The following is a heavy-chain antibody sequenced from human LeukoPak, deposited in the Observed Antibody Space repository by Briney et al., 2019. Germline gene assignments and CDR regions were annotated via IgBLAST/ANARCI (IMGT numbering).Heavy chain of an antibody. CDR2: IIPIFGTA. J-gene: IGHJ4*02. D-gene: IGHD3-10*01. CDR1: GGTFSSYA. CDR3: ARDLTSGNFDY. Sequence: SVTVSCKASGGTFSSYAISWVRRAPGQGLEWMGGIIPIFGTANYAQKFQGRVTITADESTSTAYMELSSLRSEDTAVYYCARDLTSGNFDYWGQGTLVTVSS. V-gene: IGHV1-69*13.